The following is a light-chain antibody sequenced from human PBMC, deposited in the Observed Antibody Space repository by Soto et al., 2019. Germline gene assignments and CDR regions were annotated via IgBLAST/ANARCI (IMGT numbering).Light chain of an antibody. CDR2: GAS. Sequence: EIVMTQSPATLSVSPGERATLSCRASQSVSSSLVWYQQKPGQAPRLLIYGASTRATGIPARFSGRGSGTEFTLTISSLQSEDCAVYYCQQCNDWPHTFGQGTKLEIK. CDR1: QSVSSS. V-gene: IGKV3-15*01. J-gene: IGKJ2*01. CDR3: QQCNDWPHT.